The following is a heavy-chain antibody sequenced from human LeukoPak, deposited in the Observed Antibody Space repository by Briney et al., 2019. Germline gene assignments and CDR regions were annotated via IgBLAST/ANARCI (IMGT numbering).Heavy chain of an antibody. D-gene: IGHD6-6*01. CDR2: IFSGGNT. Sequence: GGSLRLSCAASGFTVISNYMTWVRQAPGKGLEGVSVIFSGGNTDYADSVKGRFTVSRDNSKNTLYLHMNSLRAEDTAVYYCSRGGRSSSSSGTTYYHYGLDVWGQGTTVTVSS. CDR1: GFTVISNY. J-gene: IGHJ6*02. V-gene: IGHV3-66*01. CDR3: SRGGRSSSSSGTTYYHYGLDV.